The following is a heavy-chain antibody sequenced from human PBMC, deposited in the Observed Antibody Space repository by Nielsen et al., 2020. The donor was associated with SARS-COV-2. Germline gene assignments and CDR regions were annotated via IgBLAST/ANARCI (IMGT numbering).Heavy chain of an antibody. Sequence: ASVKVSCKASGFTFTNYGSTWLRQAPGQGLEWMGWISAHNGATNYVRELQGRITMTTDTSTSTVYMELRSLRSDDTAVYYCARGGFYCSGGYYPGLEKWGQGTLVNVSS. CDR3: ARGGFYCSGGYYPGLEK. CDR1: GFTFTNYG. V-gene: IGHV1-18*04. CDR2: ISAHNGAT. D-gene: IGHD2-15*01. J-gene: IGHJ4*02.